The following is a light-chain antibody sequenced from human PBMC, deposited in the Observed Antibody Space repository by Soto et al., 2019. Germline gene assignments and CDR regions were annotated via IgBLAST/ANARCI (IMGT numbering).Light chain of an antibody. CDR1: SSNIKTNG. CDR3: STWDDSLNGLI. V-gene: IGLV1-44*01. J-gene: IGLJ2*01. Sequence: QSVLAQPPSASGTPGQTVTISCSGGSSNIKTNGVSWYQQVPGAAPKLLIYSNGQRPSGAPDRFSGSKSGTSASLAISGLQSEDEATYHCSTWDDSLNGLIFGGGTKLTVL. CDR2: SNG.